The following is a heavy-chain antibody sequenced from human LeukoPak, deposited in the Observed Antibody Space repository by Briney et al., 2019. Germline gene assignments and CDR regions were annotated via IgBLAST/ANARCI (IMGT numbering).Heavy chain of an antibody. Sequence: SETLSLTCTVSGDSINNGDYYWSWIRQPPGNGLEWIGYIYYSGSAYYTPSLRSRASISIDTSKNQFSLNLKSVTAADTAVYYCAREGVVTAHMDYWGQGALVTVSS. CDR1: GDSINNGDYY. J-gene: IGHJ4*02. V-gene: IGHV4-30-4*01. D-gene: IGHD2-21*02. CDR3: AREGVVTAHMDY. CDR2: IYYSGSA.